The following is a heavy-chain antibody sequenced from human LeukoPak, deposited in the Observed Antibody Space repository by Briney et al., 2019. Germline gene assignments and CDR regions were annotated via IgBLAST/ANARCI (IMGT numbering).Heavy chain of an antibody. CDR3: ARARGSIPSSSFDY. J-gene: IGHJ4*02. CDR2: ISSGSSYT. CDR1: GFTFSDYY. D-gene: IGHD6-6*01. V-gene: IGHV3-11*06. Sequence: GGSQRLSCAASGFTFSDYYMTWIRQAPGKGLEWVSYISSGSSYTDYADSVKGRFTISRDNAKNSLDLQMNILRAEDTALYYCARARGSIPSSSFDYWGQGALVTVSS.